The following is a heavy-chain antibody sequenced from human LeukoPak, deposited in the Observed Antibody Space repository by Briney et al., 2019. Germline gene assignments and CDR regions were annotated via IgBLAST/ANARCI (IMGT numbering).Heavy chain of an antibody. CDR3: AREGGGLRYFDP. CDR2: ISPRDGST. CDR1: GYTFSNYY. D-gene: IGHD1-26*01. Sequence: ASVKVSCKASGYTFSNYYIHWVRQTPGQGLEWMGIISPRDGSTSYVQKFQGRLTMTSDASTSAVYMELSSLRSEDTAVYYCAREGGGLRYFDPWGQGTLVTVSS. V-gene: IGHV1-46*01. J-gene: IGHJ5*02.